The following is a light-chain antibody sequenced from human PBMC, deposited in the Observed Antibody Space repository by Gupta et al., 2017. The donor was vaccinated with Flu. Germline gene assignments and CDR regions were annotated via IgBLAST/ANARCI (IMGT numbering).Light chain of an antibody. V-gene: IGKV1-39*01. CDR2: AAS. CDR3: QQSYHTPAWT. CDR1: QTISTY. J-gene: IGKJ1*01. Sequence: DIQMTQSPSSLSASVGDRVTITCRASQTISTYLNWYQQKPGKAPKLLIYAASSLQEGVPSRFSGSGSRTDFTLTISSLQPEDFATYFCQQSYHTPAWTFGQGTKVEIK.